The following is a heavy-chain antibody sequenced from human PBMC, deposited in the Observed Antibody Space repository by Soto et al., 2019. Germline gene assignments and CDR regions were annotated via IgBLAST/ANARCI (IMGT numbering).Heavy chain of an antibody. CDR1: GFTFSSYG. CDR2: IWYDGSNK. Sequence: QVQLVESGGGVVQPGRSLRLSCAASGFTFSSYGMHWVRQAPGKGLEWVAVIWYDGSNKYYADSVKGRFTISRDNSKNTLYLKMNSLRAEDTAVYYCARDEYSSGWYAWGDYWGQGTLVTVSS. V-gene: IGHV3-33*01. CDR3: ARDEYSSGWYAWGDY. D-gene: IGHD6-19*01. J-gene: IGHJ4*02.